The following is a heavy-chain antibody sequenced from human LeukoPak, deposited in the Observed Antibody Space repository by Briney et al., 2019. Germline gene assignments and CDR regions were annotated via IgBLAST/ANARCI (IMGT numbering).Heavy chain of an antibody. V-gene: IGHV3-21*01. CDR3: ASDVDDQQLKY. CDR1: GFTFSSYS. Sequence: PGGSLRLSCAASGFTFSSYSMNWVRQAPGKGLEWVSSISSSSYIYYADSVKGRFTISRDNDKNSVYLQMNSLRAEDTAVYYCASDVDDQQLKYWGQGTLVTVSS. CDR2: ISSSSYI. J-gene: IGHJ4*02. D-gene: IGHD6-13*01.